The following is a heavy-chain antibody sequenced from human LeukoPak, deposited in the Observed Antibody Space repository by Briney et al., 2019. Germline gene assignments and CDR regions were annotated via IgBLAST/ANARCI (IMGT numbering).Heavy chain of an antibody. CDR1: GFTFDNYG. J-gene: IGHJ4*02. CDR2: INGNGGST. Sequence: GGSLRLSCAASGFTFDNYGMSWVRQVPGKGLEWVSSINGNGGSTAYADSVKGRFTISRDNAKNSLYLQMNSLRAEDTAFYYCVRHDFWSGFKGGDYWGQGTLVTVSS. V-gene: IGHV3-20*04. D-gene: IGHD3-3*01. CDR3: VRHDFWSGFKGGDY.